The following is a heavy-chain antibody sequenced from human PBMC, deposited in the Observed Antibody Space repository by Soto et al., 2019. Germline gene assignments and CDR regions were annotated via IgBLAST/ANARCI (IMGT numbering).Heavy chain of an antibody. CDR3: ARVITIFGVVMKL. V-gene: IGHV4-34*01. Sequence: SETLSLTCAVYGGSFSGYYWSRIRQPPGKGLEWIGEINHSGSTNYNPSLKSRVTISVDTSKNQFSLKLSSVTAADTAVYYCARVITIFGVVMKLWGQGTLVTVSS. CDR1: GGSFSGYY. D-gene: IGHD3-3*01. J-gene: IGHJ4*02. CDR2: INHSGST.